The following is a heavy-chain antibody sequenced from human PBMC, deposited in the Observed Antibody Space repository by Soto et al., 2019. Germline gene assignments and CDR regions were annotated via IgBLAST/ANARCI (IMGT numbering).Heavy chain of an antibody. J-gene: IGHJ4*02. Sequence: SVSCTVAEGSSGGGGDSRSWIRQPPGKGLEWIGYIYHSGSTYYNPSLKSRVTISVDRSKNQFSLKLSSVTAADTAVYYCARGQVVAAQHWGQGTLVTVSS. CDR1: EGSSGGGGDS. CDR3: ARGQVVAAQH. D-gene: IGHD2-15*01. V-gene: IGHV4-30-2*01. CDR2: IYHSGST.